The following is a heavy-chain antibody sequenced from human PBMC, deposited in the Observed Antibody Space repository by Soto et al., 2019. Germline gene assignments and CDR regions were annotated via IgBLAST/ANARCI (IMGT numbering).Heavy chain of an antibody. CDR3: ARAPTVTTFPPYYYYMDV. J-gene: IGHJ6*03. Sequence: SETLSLTCTVSGGSISSYYWSWIRQPPGKGLEWIGYIYYSGSTNYNPSLKSRVTISVDTSKNQFSLKLSSVTAADTAVYYCARAPTVTTFPPYYYYMDVWGKGTTVTVSS. CDR1: GGSISSYY. V-gene: IGHV4-59*01. D-gene: IGHD4-17*01. CDR2: IYYSGST.